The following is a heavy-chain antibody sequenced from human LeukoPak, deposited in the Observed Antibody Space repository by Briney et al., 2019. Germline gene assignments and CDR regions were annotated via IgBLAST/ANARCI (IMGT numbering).Heavy chain of an antibody. V-gene: IGHV4-59*01. CDR3: ARGSFGDYPY. CDR1: GGSISSYY. CDR2: IYYSGST. D-gene: IGHD4-17*01. J-gene: IGHJ4*02. Sequence: SETLSLTCTVSGGSISSYYWSWIRQPPGKGLEWIGYIYYSGSTNYNPSLKSRVTISVDTSKNQFSLELSSVTAADTAVYYCARGSFGDYPYWGQGTLVTVSS.